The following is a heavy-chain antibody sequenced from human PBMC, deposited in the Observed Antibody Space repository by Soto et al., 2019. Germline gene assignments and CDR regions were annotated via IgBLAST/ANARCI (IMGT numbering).Heavy chain of an antibody. D-gene: IGHD3-22*01. V-gene: IGHV4-30-2*06. CDR3: ARGRSTSGYPNFDP. Sequence: SETLSLTCTVSGGSITTGDYSWNWIRQSPGKGLEWVGYIYQSGSTYYNPSLKSRATISVDRSRNSFSLKLSSVTAADTGVYYCARGRSTSGYPNFDPWGQGTLVTVSS. CDR2: IYQSGST. CDR1: GGSITTGDYS. J-gene: IGHJ5*02.